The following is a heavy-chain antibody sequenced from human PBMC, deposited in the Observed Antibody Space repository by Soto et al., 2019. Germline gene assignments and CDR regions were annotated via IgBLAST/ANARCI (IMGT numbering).Heavy chain of an antibody. CDR3: ARDSPPNDY. Sequence: AASVKVSCKASGYTFTSYGISWVRQAPGQGLEWMGWIRVYNGNTNYAQKLQGRVTMTTDTSTSTAYMELRSLKSDDTAVYYCARDSPPNDYWGQGTLVTVSS. CDR2: IRVYNGNT. CDR1: GYTFTSYG. V-gene: IGHV1-18*01. J-gene: IGHJ4*02.